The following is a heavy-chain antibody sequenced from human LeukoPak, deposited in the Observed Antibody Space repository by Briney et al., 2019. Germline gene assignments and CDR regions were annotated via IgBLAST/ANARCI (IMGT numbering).Heavy chain of an antibody. J-gene: IGHJ4*02. Sequence: PSETLSLTCAVYGGSFSGYYWSWIRQPPGKGLEWIGEINHSGSTNYNPSLKSRVTISVDTSKNQFSLKLSSVTAADTAVYYCARGTDSTVTTLFDYWGQGTLVTVSS. CDR3: ARGTDSTVTTLFDY. CDR1: GGSFSGYY. V-gene: IGHV4-34*01. CDR2: INHSGST. D-gene: IGHD4-17*01.